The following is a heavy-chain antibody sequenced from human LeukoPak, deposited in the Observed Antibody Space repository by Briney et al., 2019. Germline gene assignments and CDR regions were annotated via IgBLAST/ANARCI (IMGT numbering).Heavy chain of an antibody. V-gene: IGHV4-59*01. J-gene: IGHJ6*02. CDR2: IYDSGST. Sequence: PSETLSLTCTVSGGSISSYYWSWIRQAPGKGLEWIVYIYDSGSTKYNPSLQSRVTISEDTSKNQFSLKLSSVTAADTAIYYCARADYSRSSWGLDVWGQGTTVTVSS. D-gene: IGHD6-6*01. CDR3: ARADYSRSSWGLDV. CDR1: GGSISSYY.